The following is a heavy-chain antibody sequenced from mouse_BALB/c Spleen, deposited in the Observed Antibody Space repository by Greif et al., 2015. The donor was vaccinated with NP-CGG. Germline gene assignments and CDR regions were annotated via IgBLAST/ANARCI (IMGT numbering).Heavy chain of an antibody. CDR2: IYPGNVNT. D-gene: IGHD2-2*01. J-gene: IGHJ2*01. Sequence: VQLQQSGPELVKPGASVRISCKASGYTFTNYYIHWVKQRPGQGLEWIGWIYPGNVNTKYNEKFKGKATLTADKSSSTPYMQLSRLTSADSAVYFCARLLGYGDVSDYCGQGTTLTVSS. CDR1: GYTFTNYY. CDR3: ARLLGYGDVSDY. V-gene: IGHV1S56*01.